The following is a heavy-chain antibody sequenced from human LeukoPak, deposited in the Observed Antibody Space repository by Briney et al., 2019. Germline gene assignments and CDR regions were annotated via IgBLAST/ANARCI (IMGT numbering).Heavy chain of an antibody. CDR1: GGSISSGGYS. CDR3: ARNRITMVRGVMNWFDP. V-gene: IGHV4-30-2*01. Sequence: SETLSLTCTVSGGSISSGGYSWSWIRQPPGKGLEWIGYIYHSGSTYYNPSLKSRVTISVDRSKNQFSLKLSSVTAADTAVYYCARNRITMVRGVMNWFDPWGQGTLVTVSS. J-gene: IGHJ5*02. D-gene: IGHD3-10*01. CDR2: IYHSGST.